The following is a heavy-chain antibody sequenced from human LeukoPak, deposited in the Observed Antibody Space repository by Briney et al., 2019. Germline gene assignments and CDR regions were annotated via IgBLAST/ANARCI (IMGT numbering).Heavy chain of an antibody. D-gene: IGHD3-22*01. CDR1: GYILSDYY. CDR2: INPKSGDT. V-gene: IGHV1-2*02. J-gene: IGHJ3*02. CDR3: ATPRIYDSTGYFAFDI. Sequence: GASVKVSCKASGYILSDYYIHWVRQAPGQGLEWMGWINPKSGDTKYAQKFQDRVTMTRDTSIRTAYMELSKLTSEDTAMFYCATPRIYDSTGYFAFDIWGQGTMVIVSS.